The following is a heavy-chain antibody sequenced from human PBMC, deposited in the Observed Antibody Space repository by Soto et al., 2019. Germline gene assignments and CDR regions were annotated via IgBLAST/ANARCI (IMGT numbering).Heavy chain of an antibody. J-gene: IGHJ4*02. CDR2: INGDGSRT. D-gene: IGHD6-6*01. Sequence: EVQLVESGGGLVQPGGSLRLSCAASGFTFADYWIHWVRQVPGKGLVWVSRINGDGSRTNYADVVKGQFTISRDNAKHTVNLQMHTLSADDTPVFDCARGVRGSYGFHFWGQGTLVTVSS. CDR3: ARGVRGSYGFHF. V-gene: IGHV3-74*01. CDR1: GFTFADYW.